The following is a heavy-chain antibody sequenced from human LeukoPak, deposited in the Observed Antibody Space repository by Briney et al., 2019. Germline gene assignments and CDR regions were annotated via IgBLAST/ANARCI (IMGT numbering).Heavy chain of an antibody. V-gene: IGHV3-48*01. CDR2: ISSTSITM. Sequence: GGSLRLSCAASVFTFNRNNMNWVRQAPGTGLAWVSYISSTSITMYYADSVKGRFTISRDNAKNSLYLQMNSLRADDTAVYYCARETILAVAGDFWGQGTLVTVSS. D-gene: IGHD6-19*01. CDR3: ARETILAVAGDF. J-gene: IGHJ4*02. CDR1: VFTFNRNN.